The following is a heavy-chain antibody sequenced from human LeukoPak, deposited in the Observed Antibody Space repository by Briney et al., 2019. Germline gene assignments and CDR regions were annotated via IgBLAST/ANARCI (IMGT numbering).Heavy chain of an antibody. D-gene: IGHD5-24*01. V-gene: IGHV3-7*01. CDR1: GFTFSSSW. J-gene: IGHJ4*02. CDR3: AAWTDRGYNF. CDR2: INPEGSQT. Sequence: GESLRLSCAASGFTFSSSWMNWVRQAPGKGLQWVGNINPEGSQTRFVDSVMGRFTMSKDNAKNPLYLQMNSLRVEDTAVFYCAAWTDRGYNFWGQGTVVTVSS.